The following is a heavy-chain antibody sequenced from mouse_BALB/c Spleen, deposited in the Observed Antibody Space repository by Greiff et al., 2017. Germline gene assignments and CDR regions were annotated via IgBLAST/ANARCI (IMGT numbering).Heavy chain of an antibody. CDR1: GFSLTSYG. CDR2: IWSGGST. V-gene: IGHV2-2*02. D-gene: IGHD2-4*01. J-gene: IGHJ3*01. Sequence: QVQLQQSGPGLVQPSQSLSITCTVSGFSLTSYGVHWVRQSPGKGLEWLGVIWSGGSTDYNAAFISRLSISKDNSKSQVFFKMNSLQANDTAIYYCARNGGSTMNWFAYWGQGTLVTVSA. CDR3: ARNGGSTMNWFAY.